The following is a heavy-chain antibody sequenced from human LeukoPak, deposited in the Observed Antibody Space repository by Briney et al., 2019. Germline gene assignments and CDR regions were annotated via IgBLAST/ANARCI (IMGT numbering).Heavy chain of an antibody. Sequence: PGGSLRLSCAASGFTFSRYWLSWMRQAPGKGLEWVANIKYDGYEEDYVDSVKGRFTISRDNAKNSLYLQLNSLRVEDAAEYYCKSGGAAPGSFDYWGQGTLVTVSP. CDR2: IKYDGYEE. D-gene: IGHD1-1*01. J-gene: IGHJ4*02. CDR1: GFTFSRYW. CDR3: KSGGAAPGSFDY. V-gene: IGHV3-7*01.